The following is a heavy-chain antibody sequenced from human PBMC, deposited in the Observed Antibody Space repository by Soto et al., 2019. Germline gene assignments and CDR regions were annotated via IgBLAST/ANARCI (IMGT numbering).Heavy chain of an antibody. V-gene: IGHV4-59*01. CDR2: INSGGST. CDR1: GGSIGTYY. J-gene: IGHJ4*02. Sequence: SETLSLTCSVSGGSIGTYYCRWIRQTAGQRLEWIGYINSGGSTIYNPSLKSRVTISLDTSKNQFSLKLRSVTAADTAVYFSARGSVTLEPGAWGQRTLVTVSS. D-gene: IGHD2-21*02. CDR3: ARGSVTLEPGA.